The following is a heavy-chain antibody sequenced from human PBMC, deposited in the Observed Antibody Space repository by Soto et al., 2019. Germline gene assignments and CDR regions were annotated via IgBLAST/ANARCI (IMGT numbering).Heavy chain of an antibody. CDR1: GFTFSSYD. V-gene: IGHV3-23*01. J-gene: IGHJ2*01. CDR2: VTSSGGAT. CDR3: AKDLHSSGSNWYFDL. D-gene: IGHD3-22*01. Sequence: GGSLRLSCAASGFTFSSYDMSWVRQAPGKGLEWVSPVTSSGGATFYTDSVKGRFTISRDNSKNTLFLQMNSLRAEDTAVYYCAKDLHSSGSNWYFDLWGRGTLVTVSS.